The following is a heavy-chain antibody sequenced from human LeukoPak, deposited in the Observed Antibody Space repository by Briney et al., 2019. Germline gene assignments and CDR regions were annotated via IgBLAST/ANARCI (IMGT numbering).Heavy chain of an antibody. CDR3: ATERTGTTLTYAFDI. D-gene: IGHD1-1*01. Sequence: SVKVSCKASGGTFSSYAISWVRQAPGQGLEWMGGIIPIFGTANYAQKFQGRVTITTDESTSTAYMELSSLRSEDTAVYYCATERTGTTLTYAFDIWGQGTMVTVSS. CDR2: IIPIFGTA. J-gene: IGHJ3*02. CDR1: GGTFSSYA. V-gene: IGHV1-69*05.